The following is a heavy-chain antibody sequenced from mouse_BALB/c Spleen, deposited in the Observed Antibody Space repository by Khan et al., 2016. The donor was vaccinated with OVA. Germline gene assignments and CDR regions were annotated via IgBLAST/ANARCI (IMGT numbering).Heavy chain of an antibody. J-gene: IGHJ3*01. V-gene: IGHV1-18*01. CDR1: GYPFTDYN. D-gene: IGHD1-1*01. CDR2: ITPNNGGT. Sequence: VRLQQSGPELVKPGASVKIPCKASGYPFTDYNMDWVKQSHGKSLEWIGDITPNNGGTIYNQKFKGKATLTVEKSSSTASMELRGLTAEDTAVYYCARGGFGSPFAYWGQGTLVTVSA. CDR3: ARGGFGSPFAY.